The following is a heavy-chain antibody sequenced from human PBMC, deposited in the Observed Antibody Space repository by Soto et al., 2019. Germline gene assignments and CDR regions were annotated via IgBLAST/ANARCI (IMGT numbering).Heavy chain of an antibody. CDR2: TYYRSKWYS. Sequence: QVQLQQSGPGLVQPSQTLSLTCAISGDSVSSTSAAWSWIRQSPSRGLEWLGRTYYRSKWYSDYAVSVKSRISSNPYTSKNQFSRQLNSVTPEDTAVYYCARGSYYSGWVWGQGTLVTVSS. J-gene: IGHJ4*02. CDR1: GDSVSSTSAA. V-gene: IGHV6-1*01. CDR3: ARGSYYSGWV. D-gene: IGHD6-19*01.